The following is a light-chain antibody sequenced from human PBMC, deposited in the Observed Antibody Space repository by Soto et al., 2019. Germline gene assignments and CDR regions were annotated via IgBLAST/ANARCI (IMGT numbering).Light chain of an antibody. CDR1: QSISSY. CDR2: AAS. J-gene: IGKJ5*01. V-gene: IGKV1-39*01. CDR3: QQSYRTPT. Sequence: QMTQSPSTLSASAGDTVTITCRASQSISSYLNWYQQKPGKAPKLLIYAASTLQSGVPSRFSGSGSGTDYTLTISSLQPEDFATYYCQQSYRTPTFGQGTRLEIK.